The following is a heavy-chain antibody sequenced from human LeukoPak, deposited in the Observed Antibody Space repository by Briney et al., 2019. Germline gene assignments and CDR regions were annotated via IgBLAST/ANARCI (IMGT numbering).Heavy chain of an antibody. CDR1: GFTFSSYG. CDR2: IWYDGSNK. J-gene: IGHJ6*03. V-gene: IGHV3-33*06. D-gene: IGHD1-26*01. Sequence: GRSLRLSCAASGFTFSSYGMHWVRQAPGKGLEWVAVIWYDGSNKYYADSVKGRFTISRDNSKNTLYLQMNSLRAEDTAVYYCAKGGIYYYMDVWGKGTRSPSP. CDR3: AKGGIYYYMDV.